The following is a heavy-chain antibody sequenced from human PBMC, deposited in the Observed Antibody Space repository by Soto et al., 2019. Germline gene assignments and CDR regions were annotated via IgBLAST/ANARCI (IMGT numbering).Heavy chain of an antibody. CDR2: ISYDGSNK. V-gene: IGHV3-30*18. CDR3: AKDVVVGATTGLGDYYYYYGMDV. CDR1: GFTFSSYG. D-gene: IGHD1-26*01. Sequence: PGGSLRLSCAASGFTFSSYGMHWVRQAPGKGLEWVAVISYDGSNKYYADSVKGRFTISRDNSKNTLYLQMNSLRAEDTAVYYCAKDVVVGATTGLGDYYYYYGMDVWRQGTTVTVSS. J-gene: IGHJ6*02.